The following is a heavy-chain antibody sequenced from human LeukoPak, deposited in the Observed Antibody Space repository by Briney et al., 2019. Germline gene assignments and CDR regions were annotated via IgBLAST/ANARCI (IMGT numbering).Heavy chain of an antibody. CDR1: GYSFTSYW. D-gene: IGHD6-19*01. V-gene: IGHV5-51*01. CDR2: IYPGDSDT. CDR3: ARRGTGIAVADYYFDY. Sequence: GESMQISCQGSGYSFTSYWIGWVRPMPGKGLEWMGIIYPGDSDTRYSPSFQGQVTISADKSISTAYLQWSSLKASDTAMYYCARRGTGIAVADYYFDYWGQGTLVTVSS. J-gene: IGHJ4*02.